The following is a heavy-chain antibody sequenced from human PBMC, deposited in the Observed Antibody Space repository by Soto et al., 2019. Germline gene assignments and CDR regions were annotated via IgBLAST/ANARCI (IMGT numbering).Heavy chain of an antibody. CDR3: ARDYPNSSSWPYYYYGMDV. CDR2: IYYSGST. J-gene: IGHJ6*02. CDR1: GGSISSYY. V-gene: IGHV4-59*01. Sequence: LSLTCTVSGGSISSYYWSWIRQPPGKGLEWIGYIYYSGSTNYNPSLKSRVTISVDTSKNQFSLKLSSVTAADTAVYYCARDYPNSSSWPYYYYGMDVWGQGTTVTVSS. D-gene: IGHD6-13*01.